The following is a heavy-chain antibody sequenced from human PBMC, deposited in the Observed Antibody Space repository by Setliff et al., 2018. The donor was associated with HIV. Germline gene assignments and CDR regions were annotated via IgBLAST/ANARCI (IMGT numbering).Heavy chain of an antibody. V-gene: IGHV4-34*01. CDR1: GGSFSDYY. J-gene: IGHJ6*03. CDR2: INQSGST. Sequence: SETLSLTCVAHGGSFSDYYWSWIRQPPGKGLEWIGEINQSGSTDYSPPLKSRVTISIDASTNQVSLTLSSVTAADTAVYYCARVGVDVVRHYYYYMDVWGKGTTVTVSS. D-gene: IGHD3-10*01. CDR3: ARVGVDVVRHYYYYMDV.